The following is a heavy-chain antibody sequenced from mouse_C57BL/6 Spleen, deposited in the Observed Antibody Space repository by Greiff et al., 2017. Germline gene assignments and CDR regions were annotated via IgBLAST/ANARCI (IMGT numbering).Heavy chain of an antibody. D-gene: IGHD2-3*01. V-gene: IGHV1-82*01. Sequence: VQLQQSGPELVKPGASVKISCKASGYAFSSSWMNWVHQRPGKGLEWIGRIYPGDGAANYTGKFKGKATLTAGKSSSTAYMQLSSLTSEDSAVYFCASRGGYYPFDYWGQGTTLTVSS. CDR3: ASRGGYYPFDY. CDR2: IYPGDGAA. CDR1: GYAFSSSW. J-gene: IGHJ2*01.